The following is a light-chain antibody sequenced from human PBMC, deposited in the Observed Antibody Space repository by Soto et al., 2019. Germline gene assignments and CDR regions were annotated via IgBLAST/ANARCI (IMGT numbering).Light chain of an antibody. CDR1: QSVDRS. V-gene: IGKV3-11*01. J-gene: IGKJ4*01. CDR2: GAY. Sequence: SPATLSLSPGERATLSCRASQSVDRSLGRYQEKPGQAPRLLIYGAYHRAPGIPARFSGSGSRTDFTLTISSLEPEDFAVYYCQQRSDWPLTFGGGTKVDIK. CDR3: QQRSDWPLT.